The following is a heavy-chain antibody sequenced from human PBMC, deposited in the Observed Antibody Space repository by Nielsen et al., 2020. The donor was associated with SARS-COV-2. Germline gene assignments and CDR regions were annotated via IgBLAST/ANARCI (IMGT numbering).Heavy chain of an antibody. CDR1: GFTFSSYD. J-gene: IGHJ3*02. Sequence: GEALKISRAASGFTFSSYDMHWVRQATGKGLEWVSAIGTAGDTYYPGSVKGRFTISRENAKNSLYLQMNSLRAGDTAVYYCAREGGYGAFDIWGQGTMVTVSS. D-gene: IGHD5-12*01. CDR3: AREGGYGAFDI. V-gene: IGHV3-13*01. CDR2: IGTAGDT.